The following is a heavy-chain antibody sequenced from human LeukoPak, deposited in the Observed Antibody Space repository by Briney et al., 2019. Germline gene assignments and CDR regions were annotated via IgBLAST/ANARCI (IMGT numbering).Heavy chain of an antibody. D-gene: IGHD3-22*01. Sequence: GGPLRLSCAASGFTFSSYSMNWVRQAPGKGLEWVSSISSSSSYIYYADSVKGRFTISRDNAKNSLYLQMNSLRAEATAVYYCARGTPIVVVIPDFWGQGTLVTVSS. V-gene: IGHV3-21*01. J-gene: IGHJ4*02. CDR2: ISSSSSYI. CDR3: ARGTPIVVVIPDF. CDR1: GFTFSSYS.